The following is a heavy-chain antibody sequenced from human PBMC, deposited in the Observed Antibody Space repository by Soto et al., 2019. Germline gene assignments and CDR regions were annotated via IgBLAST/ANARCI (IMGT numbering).Heavy chain of an antibody. J-gene: IGHJ4*02. CDR1: GFTFSDYY. D-gene: IGHD3-16*01. CDR3: ARGGVKGTTSRGQVYN. V-gene: IGHV3-11*06. Sequence: QVQVVESGGGLVKPGGSLRLSCAASGFTFSDYYMSWIRQAPGKGLEWVSFISSSSDSTKYADSVKGRFTISRANAKNSLYLQLNSLRAEDTAVYYCARGGVKGTTSRGQVYNWGQGTLVTVSS. CDR2: ISSSSDST.